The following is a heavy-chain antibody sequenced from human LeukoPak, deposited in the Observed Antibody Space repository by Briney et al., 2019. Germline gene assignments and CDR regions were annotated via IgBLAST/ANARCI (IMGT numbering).Heavy chain of an antibody. CDR2: IYYSGST. V-gene: IGHV4-39*07. D-gene: IGHD5-12*01. CDR3: ARDIVASDYYGMDV. J-gene: IGHJ6*02. Sequence: SETLSLTCTVSGGSISSYYWSWIRQPPGKGLEWIGSIYYSGSTYYNPSLKSRVTISVDTSKNQFSLKLSSVTAADTAVYYCARDIVASDYYGMDVWGQGTTVTVSS. CDR1: GGSISSYY.